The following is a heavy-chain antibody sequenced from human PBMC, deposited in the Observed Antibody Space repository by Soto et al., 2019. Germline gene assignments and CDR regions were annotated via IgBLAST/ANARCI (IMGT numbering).Heavy chain of an antibody. Sequence: PGGSLILSCTASGFTFISYAMSWVRQAPGKGLEWVSAITGSGLSTYHADSVKGRFAISRDNSKSTLYLQMNSLRADDTAVYYCAKESAHGSPYYFDYWGQGTLVTVSS. CDR2: ITGSGLST. J-gene: IGHJ4*02. CDR3: AKESAHGSPYYFDY. D-gene: IGHD6-25*01. V-gene: IGHV3-23*01. CDR1: GFTFISYA.